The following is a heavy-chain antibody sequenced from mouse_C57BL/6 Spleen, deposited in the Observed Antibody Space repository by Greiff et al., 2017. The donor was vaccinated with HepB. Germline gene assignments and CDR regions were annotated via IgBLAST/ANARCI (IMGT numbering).Heavy chain of an antibody. CDR2: IYPSDSET. J-gene: IGHJ2*01. Sequence: QVQLQQSGAELVRPGSSVKLSCKASGYTFTSYWMDWVKQRPGQGLEWIGNIYPSDSETHYNQKFKDKATLTVDKSSSTAYMQLSSLTSEDSAVYYCARSYYGSSYHYWGQGTTLTVSS. V-gene: IGHV1-61*01. CDR1: GYTFTSYW. D-gene: IGHD1-1*01. CDR3: ARSYYGSSYHY.